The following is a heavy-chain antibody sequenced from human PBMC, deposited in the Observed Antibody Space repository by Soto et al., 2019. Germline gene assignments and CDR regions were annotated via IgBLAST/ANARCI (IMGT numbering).Heavy chain of an antibody. Sequence: PGGSLRLSCAASEFTFKSYGMHWVRQAPGKGLAWVAVISFDGNRKHYADSVRGRFTISRDNSKNTLYLQMNSLGTEDTAIYYCARDSYRGDVVLTPAPYGNDYWGRGTLVTVSS. CDR1: EFTFKSYG. CDR2: ISFDGNRK. CDR3: ARDSYRGDVVLTPAPYGNDY. D-gene: IGHD2-2*01. J-gene: IGHJ4*02. V-gene: IGHV3-30*03.